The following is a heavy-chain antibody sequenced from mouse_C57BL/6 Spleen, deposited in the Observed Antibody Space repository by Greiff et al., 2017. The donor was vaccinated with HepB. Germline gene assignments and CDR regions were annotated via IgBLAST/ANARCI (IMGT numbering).Heavy chain of an antibody. D-gene: IGHD2-5*01. CDR2: INYDGSST. CDR3: ARDEDSNYWFAY. Sequence: EVQLVESEGGLVQPGSSMKLSCTASGFTFSDYYMAWVRQVPEKGLEWVANINYDGSSTYYLDSLKSRFIISRDNAKNILYLQMSSLKSEDTATYYCARDEDSNYWFAYWGQGTLVTVSA. CDR1: GFTFSDYY. V-gene: IGHV5-16*01. J-gene: IGHJ3*01.